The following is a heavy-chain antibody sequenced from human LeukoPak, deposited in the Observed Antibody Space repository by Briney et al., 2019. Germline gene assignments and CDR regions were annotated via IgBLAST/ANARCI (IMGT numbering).Heavy chain of an antibody. D-gene: IGHD5-18*01. Sequence: GGSPRLSCAASGFTFGSYAVSWVRQAPGKGLEWVSTISGSGGSTYYADSVKGRFTISRDNSKNTLDLQMNSLRAEDTAVYYCARDRHGYTYGFFDYWGQGTLVTVSP. J-gene: IGHJ4*02. CDR3: ARDRHGYTYGFFDY. V-gene: IGHV3-23*01. CDR2: ISGSGGST. CDR1: GFTFGSYA.